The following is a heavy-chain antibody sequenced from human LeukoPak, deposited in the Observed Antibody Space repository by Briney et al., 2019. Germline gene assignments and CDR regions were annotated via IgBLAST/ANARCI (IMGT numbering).Heavy chain of an antibody. CDR3: ASGVGYYDFWSGYYSYFDY. CDR1: GFTFSSYW. J-gene: IGHJ4*02. D-gene: IGHD3-3*01. Sequence: GGSLRLSCAASGFTFSSYWMSWVRQAPGKGMEWVANIKQDGSEKYYVDSVKGRFTISRDNAKNSLYLQMNSLRAEDTAVYYCASGVGYYDFWSGYYSYFDYWGQGTLVAVSP. CDR2: IKQDGSEK. V-gene: IGHV3-7*01.